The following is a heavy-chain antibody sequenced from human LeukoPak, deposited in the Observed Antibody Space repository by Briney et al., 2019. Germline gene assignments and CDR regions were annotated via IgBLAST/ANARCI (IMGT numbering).Heavy chain of an antibody. J-gene: IGHJ4*02. D-gene: IGHD3/OR15-3a*01. CDR2: IRGVGDPA. CDR3: AKDLSSGTGRGFDY. CDR1: GFPFRRFS. Sequence: PGESPGVFRVTPGFPFRRFSISLVRQASEKGLEGGPGIRGVGDPAYYAESVKGRFTIQRDNSKNTLYLNMNSLRAEDTALYYCAKDLSSGTGRGFDYWGQGTLVSVSS. V-gene: IGHV3-23*01.